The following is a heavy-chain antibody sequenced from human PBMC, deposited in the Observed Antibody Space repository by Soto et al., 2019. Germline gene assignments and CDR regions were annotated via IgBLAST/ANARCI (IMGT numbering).Heavy chain of an antibody. CDR3: APLDRSNSVSGFDS. CDR1: EYTFRNYW. D-gene: IGHD1-26*01. V-gene: IGHV5-51*01. J-gene: IGHJ4*02. Sequence: GEALKISCKASEYTFRNYWIAWVRQRPGKGLECMGIIYPGDSDTKYSPSFRGQVTISADKSVSNAYLQWSSLRASDTAMYYCAPLDRSNSVSGFDSWGQGTPVTVYS. CDR2: IYPGDSDT.